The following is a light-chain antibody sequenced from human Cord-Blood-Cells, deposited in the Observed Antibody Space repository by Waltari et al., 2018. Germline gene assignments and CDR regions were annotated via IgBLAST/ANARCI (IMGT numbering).Light chain of an antibody. V-gene: IGLV3-1*01. CDR1: KLGAKY. J-gene: IGLJ2*01. CDR2: QDS. Sequence: SYELTQPPSVSVSPGQTASITCSGDKLGAKYACWYKQKPGQSPVLVIYQDSKRPSVIPGRFSGSNSGNTATLTISGTQAMDEADYYCQAWDSSTVVFGGGTKLTVL. CDR3: QAWDSSTVV.